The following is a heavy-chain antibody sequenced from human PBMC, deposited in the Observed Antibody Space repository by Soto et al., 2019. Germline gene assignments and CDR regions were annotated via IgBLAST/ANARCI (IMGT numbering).Heavy chain of an antibody. D-gene: IGHD3-3*01. CDR3: ARRFLDWPNRFYFDS. CDR2: INHRGPA. J-gene: IGHJ4*02. V-gene: IGHV4-34*01. Sequence: SETLSLTCYVSVGSLSGYSWNWIRHSPEKGLEWIGEINHRGPAVYNPSLKSRLTISADSSKNLFSLKLKSVSSADTALYYCARRFLDWPNRFYFDSLGQGIRGTVSS. CDR1: VGSLSGYS.